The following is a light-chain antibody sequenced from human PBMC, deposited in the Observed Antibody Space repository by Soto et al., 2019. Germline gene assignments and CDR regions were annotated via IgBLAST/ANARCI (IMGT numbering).Light chain of an antibody. V-gene: IGLV1-44*01. CDR3: AAWDDSVNGWV. Sequence: QSVLTQPPSASGTPGQRVTISCSGSSSNIGSNSVNWYQHLPGAAPKLLIYSNYQRPSGVPARFSGSKSGTSASLAISGLQSEDEADYYCAAWDDSVNGWVFGGGTKVTVL. CDR2: SNY. CDR1: SSNIGSNS. J-gene: IGLJ3*02.